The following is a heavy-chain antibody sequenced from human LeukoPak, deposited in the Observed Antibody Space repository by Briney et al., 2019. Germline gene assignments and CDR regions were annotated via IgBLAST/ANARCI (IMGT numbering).Heavy chain of an antibody. Sequence: VASVKVSCKASAYTFTTYGISWVRQAPGQGLEWMGWISSNNGNTNYAQKLQGRVTMTTDTSTTTAYMELRSLRSDDTAVYYCAREWTTQDAFDIWGQGTMVTVSS. J-gene: IGHJ3*02. V-gene: IGHV1-18*01. CDR2: ISSNNGNT. CDR3: AREWTTQDAFDI. D-gene: IGHD2-15*01. CDR1: AYTFTTYG.